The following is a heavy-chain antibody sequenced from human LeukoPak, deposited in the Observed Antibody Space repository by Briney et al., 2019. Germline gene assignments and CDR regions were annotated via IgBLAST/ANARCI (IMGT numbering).Heavy chain of an antibody. CDR2: ISGSGGRT. CDR3: ARIVVVIRD. V-gene: IGHV3-23*01. J-gene: IGHJ4*02. Sequence: SGGSLRLSCAASGFTFSNYVMGWVRQAPGKGLEWVSTISGSGGRTYYADSVKGRFTISRDNSKNTLYLQMNSLRAEDTAVYYCARIVVVIRDWGQGTLVTVSS. D-gene: IGHD3-22*01. CDR1: GFTFSNYV.